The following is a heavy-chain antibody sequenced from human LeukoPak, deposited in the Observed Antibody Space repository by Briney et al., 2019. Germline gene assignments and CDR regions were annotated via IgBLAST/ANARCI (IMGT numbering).Heavy chain of an antibody. CDR2: VNSDGKTT. CDR3: ARDYPPD. J-gene: IGHJ4*02. Sequence: GGSLRLSCAASGFTFSNSWMHWVRQAPGKGLVWVSRVNSDGKTTTYADSVKGRFTISRDNAKNTLYLQMNSLSAEDTAVYYCARDYPPDWGQGTLVTVSS. CDR1: GFTFSNSW. V-gene: IGHV3-74*03.